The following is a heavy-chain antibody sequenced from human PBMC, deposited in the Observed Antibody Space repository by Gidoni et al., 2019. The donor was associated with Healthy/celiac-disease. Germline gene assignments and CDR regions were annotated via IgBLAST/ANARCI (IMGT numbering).Heavy chain of an antibody. CDR1: GFTSSSYM. V-gene: IGHV3-21*01. D-gene: IGHD7-27*01. CDR2: ISSSSSYI. J-gene: IGHJ4*02. CDR3: ARDPQRTGEFDD. Sequence: EVQLVESGGGLVKPGWSLRLSCAASGFTSSSYMMNWVRQAPGKGLVWVSSISSSSSYIYYADSVKGRFTISRDNAKNSLYLQMNSLRAEDTAVYYCARDPQRTGEFDDWGQGTLVTVSS.